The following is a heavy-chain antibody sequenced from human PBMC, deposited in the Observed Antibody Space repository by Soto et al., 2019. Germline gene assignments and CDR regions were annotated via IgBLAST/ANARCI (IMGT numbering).Heavy chain of an antibody. V-gene: IGHV4-34*02. CDR1: GESFSAYY. CDR3: ARGSSGWLGAGFDN. D-gene: IGHD5-12*01. Sequence: QVQLQQWGAGLLKPSETLSLTCAVFGESFSAYYWSWIRRAPGKGLEWIGEINHRGTTNYTPSLKSRVTISVDTSKNQFSLNLNSVTAADTAVYYCARGSSGWLGAGFDNWGQGTLVTVSS. CDR2: INHRGTT. J-gene: IGHJ4*02.